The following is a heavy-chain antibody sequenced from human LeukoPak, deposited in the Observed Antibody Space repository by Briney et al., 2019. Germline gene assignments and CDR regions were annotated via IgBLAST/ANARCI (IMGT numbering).Heavy chain of an antibody. CDR2: IHTSGST. Sequence: PSETLSLTCTVSGGSINSNFWSWIRQSAGKGLEWIGRIHTSGSTNYNPSLKSRVTMTVDTSKNQFSLKVNSVTAADTAVYYCSREYSNSDWYFDLWGPGTLVTVSS. CDR3: SREYSNSDWYFDL. J-gene: IGHJ2*01. V-gene: IGHV4-4*07. D-gene: IGHD6-6*01. CDR1: GGSINSNF.